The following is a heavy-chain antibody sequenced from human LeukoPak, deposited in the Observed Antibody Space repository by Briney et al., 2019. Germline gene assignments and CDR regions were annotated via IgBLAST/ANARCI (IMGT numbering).Heavy chain of an antibody. CDR1: GGSISSSSYS. D-gene: IGHD3-9*01. Sequence: PSETLSLTCTVSGGSISSSSYSWGWIRQPPGKGLERIGSIYYSGSTYYNPSLKSRVTISVDTSKNQFSLKLSSVTAADTAVYYCARRFPLRYFDWPPGAFDIWGQGTMVTVSS. CDR3: ARRFPLRYFDWPPGAFDI. CDR2: IYYSGST. J-gene: IGHJ3*02. V-gene: IGHV4-39*01.